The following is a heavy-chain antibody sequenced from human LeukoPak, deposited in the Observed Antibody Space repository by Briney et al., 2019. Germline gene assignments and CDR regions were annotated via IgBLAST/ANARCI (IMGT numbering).Heavy chain of an antibody. Sequence: GGSLRLSCAASGFTFSDYYMSWIRQAPGKGLEWVSYISSSGSTIYYADSVKGRFTISRDNAKNSLYLQMNSLRAEDTAVYYCARTTASYYYDSSGWPDAFDIWGQGTMVTVSS. CDR2: ISSSGSTI. D-gene: IGHD3-22*01. J-gene: IGHJ3*02. CDR3: ARTTASYYYDSSGWPDAFDI. CDR1: GFTFSDYY. V-gene: IGHV3-11*01.